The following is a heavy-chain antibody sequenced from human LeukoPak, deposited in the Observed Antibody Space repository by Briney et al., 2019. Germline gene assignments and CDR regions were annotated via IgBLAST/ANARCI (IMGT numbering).Heavy chain of an antibody. CDR1: GGSISSYY. CDR3: ARSRRNMVRGTDWFDP. Sequence: SETLSLTCTVSGGSISSYYWSWIRQPPGQGLEWIGYIYTSGSTNYNPSLKSRVTISVDTSKNQFSLKLSSVTAADTAVYYCARSRRNMVRGTDWFDPWGQGTLVTVSS. V-gene: IGHV4-4*09. D-gene: IGHD3-10*01. CDR2: IYTSGST. J-gene: IGHJ5*02.